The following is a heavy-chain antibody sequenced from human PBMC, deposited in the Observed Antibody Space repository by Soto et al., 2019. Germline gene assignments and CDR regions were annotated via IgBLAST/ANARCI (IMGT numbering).Heavy chain of an antibody. V-gene: IGHV4-31*03. CDR1: GGSISSGGYY. CDR3: ARESYCSGGSCYRGYYYYGMDV. D-gene: IGHD2-15*01. J-gene: IGHJ6*02. Sequence: ILSLTFTVSGGSISSGGYYWSWIRQHPGKGLEWIGYIYYSGSTYYNPSLKSRVTISVDTSKNQFSLKLSSVTAADTAVYYCARESYCSGGSCYRGYYYYGMDVWGQGTTVTVSS. CDR2: IYYSGST.